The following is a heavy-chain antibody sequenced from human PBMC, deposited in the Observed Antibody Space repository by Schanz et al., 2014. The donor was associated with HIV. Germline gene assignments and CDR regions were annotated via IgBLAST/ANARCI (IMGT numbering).Heavy chain of an antibody. D-gene: IGHD3-16*01. J-gene: IGHJ3*02. Sequence: QVQLVESGGGLEQPGGSLRLSCVASGYIFNKYGMHWVRQAPGKGLEWLAVISHDGSQKYHAESVKGRFTISRDNSENTLYLQMNSLRAEDTAVYYCAKTTWGRRVDAFDIWGQGTMVTVSS. CDR2: ISHDGSQK. V-gene: IGHV3-30*18. CDR3: AKTTWGRRVDAFDI. CDR1: GYIFNKYG.